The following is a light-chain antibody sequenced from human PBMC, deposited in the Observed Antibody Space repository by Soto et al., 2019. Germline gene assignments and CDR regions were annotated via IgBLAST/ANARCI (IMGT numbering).Light chain of an antibody. Sequence: EIVLTQSPGTLSLSPGERATLSCRASQSVSSSYLAWYQLKPGQAPRLLIYGASSRATGIPDRFSGSGSGTDFSLTISRLEPEDSAVYCCQQYGSSPITFGQGTRLETK. CDR1: QSVSSSY. J-gene: IGKJ5*01. CDR3: QQYGSSPIT. V-gene: IGKV3-20*01. CDR2: GAS.